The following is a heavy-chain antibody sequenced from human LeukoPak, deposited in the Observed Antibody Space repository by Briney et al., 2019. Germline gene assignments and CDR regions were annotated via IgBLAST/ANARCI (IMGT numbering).Heavy chain of an antibody. CDR3: GRQGYTASYYFLDY. CDR1: SGSINSYY. CDR2: IYTTGTT. Sequence: SETLPLTCTVSSGSINSYYWGWVRQPPGKGLEWIGRIYTTGTTQYNPSLKSRVTMSVDTSTNQFSLNLRSMTAADTAVYYRGRQGYTASYYFLDYWSQGTLVAVS. J-gene: IGHJ4*02. V-gene: IGHV4-4*07. D-gene: IGHD1-26*01.